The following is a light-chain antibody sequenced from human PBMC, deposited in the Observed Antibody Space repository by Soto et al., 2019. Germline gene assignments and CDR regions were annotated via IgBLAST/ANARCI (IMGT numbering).Light chain of an antibody. CDR1: CSSIGAGYE. CDR3: QSYDKRLTAYV. J-gene: IGLJ1*01. Sequence: QSVLMQPPSVSGAAGQRVTISCSGTCSSIGAGYEVHWYHQLPGTAPKLVVSGNGNRPSGVPDRLSASKSGTSASLAITGLQAEDEGHYYCQSYDKRLTAYVFGTGTKVTVL. V-gene: IGLV1-40*01. CDR2: GNG.